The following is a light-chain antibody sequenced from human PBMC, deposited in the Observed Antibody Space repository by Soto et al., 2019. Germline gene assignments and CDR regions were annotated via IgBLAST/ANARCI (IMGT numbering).Light chain of an antibody. CDR3: SSYPSSSTYV. CDR1: SSDVGGYNY. Sequence: QSALTHPASVSGSPGKSITISCTGTSSDVGGYNYVSWYQQHPGKAPKLMIYEVSNRPSGVSNRFSGSKSGNTASLTISGLQAEEDADYYCSSYPSSSTYVFGTGTKLTVL. CDR2: EVS. J-gene: IGLJ1*01. V-gene: IGLV2-14*01.